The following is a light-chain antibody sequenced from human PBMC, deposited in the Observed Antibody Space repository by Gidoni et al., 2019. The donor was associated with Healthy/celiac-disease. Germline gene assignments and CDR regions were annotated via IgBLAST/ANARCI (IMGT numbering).Light chain of an antibody. CDR1: QSISSW. V-gene: IGKV1-5*03. Sequence: DIQMTQSPSTLSASVGDRVTIPCRASQSISSWLAWYQQKPGKAPKLLIYKASSLESGVPSRFSGSGSGTEFTLTISSLQPDDFATYYCQQYTKGTFXGXTKVEIK. J-gene: IGKJ4*01. CDR3: QQYTKGT. CDR2: KAS.